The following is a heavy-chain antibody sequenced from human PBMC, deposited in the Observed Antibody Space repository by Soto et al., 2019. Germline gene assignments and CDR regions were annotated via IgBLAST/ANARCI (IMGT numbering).Heavy chain of an antibody. V-gene: IGHV4-34*01. Sequence: KPSETLSLTCAVYGGSFSGYYWRWIRQPPGKGLEWIGEINHSGSTNYNPSLKSRVTISVDTSKNQFSLKLSSVTAADTAVYYCAGGRIVVVPAATPYNWFDPWGQGTLVTVS. CDR3: AGGRIVVVPAATPYNWFDP. CDR2: INHSGST. J-gene: IGHJ5*02. D-gene: IGHD2-2*01. CDR1: GGSFSGYY.